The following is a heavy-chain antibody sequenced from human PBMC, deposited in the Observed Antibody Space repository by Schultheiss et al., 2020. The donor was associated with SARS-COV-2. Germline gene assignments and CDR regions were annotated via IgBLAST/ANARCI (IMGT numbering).Heavy chain of an antibody. J-gene: IGHJ1*01. CDR2: ISHSGST. CDR3: ARNYGGNSFFQH. V-gene: IGHV4-4*02. CDR1: GDPFSSGYW. Sequence: SETLSLTCAVSGDPFSSGYWWSWVRQSPGKGLEWLGDISHSGSTYYNPSLKSRVTISVDTSKNQFSLKLSSVTAADTAVYYCARNYGGNSFFQHWGQGTLVTVSS. D-gene: IGHD4-23*01.